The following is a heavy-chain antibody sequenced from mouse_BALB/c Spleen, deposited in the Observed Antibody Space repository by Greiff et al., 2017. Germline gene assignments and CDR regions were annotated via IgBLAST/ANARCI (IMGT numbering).Heavy chain of an antibody. CDR2: ISSGSSTI. J-gene: IGHJ4*01. D-gene: IGHD2-1*01. CDR1: GFTFSSFG. CDR3: ARNGYYGNYVAMDY. Sequence: DVMLVESGGGLVQPGGSRKLSCAASGFTFSSFGMHWVRQAPEKGLEWVAYISSGSSTIYYADTVKGRFTISRDNPKNTLFLQMTSLRSEDTAMYYCARNGYYGNYVAMDYWGQGTSVTVSS. V-gene: IGHV5-17*02.